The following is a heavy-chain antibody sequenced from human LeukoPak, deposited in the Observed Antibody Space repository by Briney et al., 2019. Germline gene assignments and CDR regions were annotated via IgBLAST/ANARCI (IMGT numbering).Heavy chain of an antibody. J-gene: IGHJ4*02. Sequence: GRSLRLSCAASGFTFSSYGMHWVRQAPGKGLEWVAVIWYDGSNKYYADSVKGRFTVSRDNSKNTLYLQMNSLRAEDTAVYYCATAWGSGFICNWGQGTLVTVSS. CDR1: GFTFSSYG. D-gene: IGHD7-27*01. V-gene: IGHV3-33*01. CDR3: ATAWGSGFICN. CDR2: IWYDGSNK.